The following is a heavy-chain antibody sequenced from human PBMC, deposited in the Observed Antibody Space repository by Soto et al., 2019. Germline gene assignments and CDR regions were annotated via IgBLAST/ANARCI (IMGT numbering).Heavy chain of an antibody. Sequence: SLRLSCAVSGFTFSNYAMSWVRQAPGKGVEWVSFIFGSGGATYYADSVKGRFTISRDNSKNILYLQMNSLSAEDTAVYYCAKDRASDRPGTHYWRQGPPVTVSS. J-gene: IGHJ4*02. CDR2: IFGSGGAT. CDR1: GFTFSNYA. D-gene: IGHD6-13*01. V-gene: IGHV3-23*01. CDR3: AKDRASDRPGTHY.